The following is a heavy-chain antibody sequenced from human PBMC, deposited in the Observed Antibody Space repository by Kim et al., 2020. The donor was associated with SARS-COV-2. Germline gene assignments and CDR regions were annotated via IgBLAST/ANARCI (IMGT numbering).Heavy chain of an antibody. J-gene: IGHJ4*02. D-gene: IGHD4-4*01. CDR3: AKDVARTVTPRGD. Sequence: ADSGKGRFTISRDNSKNTLYLQMNSLRAEDTAVYYCAKDVARTVTPRGDWGQGTLVTVSS. V-gene: IGHV3-23*01.